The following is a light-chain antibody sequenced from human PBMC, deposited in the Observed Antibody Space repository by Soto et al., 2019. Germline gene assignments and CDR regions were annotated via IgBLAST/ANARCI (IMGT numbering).Light chain of an antibody. Sequence: QSVLTQPPSVSGAPGQRVTISCTGGSANIGTGYDVHWYQQVPGTAPKLLIYGNNNRPSGIPDRFSGSKSDTSASLAIAGLQAEGEADYYCQSYDSGLSTYVFGTGTKVTVL. CDR1: SANIGTGYD. CDR2: GNN. CDR3: QSYDSGLSTYV. J-gene: IGLJ1*01. V-gene: IGLV1-40*01.